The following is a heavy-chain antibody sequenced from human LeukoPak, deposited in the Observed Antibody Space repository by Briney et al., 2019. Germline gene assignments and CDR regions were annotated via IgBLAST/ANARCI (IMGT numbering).Heavy chain of an antibody. D-gene: IGHD1-26*01. J-gene: IGHJ3*02. CDR2: IYYSGST. CDR3: ASYIVGATLDAFDI. V-gene: IGHV4-31*03. CDR1: GGTNSICGYY. Sequence: PSETLSLTCTVSGGTNSICGYYWSWIRQHPGKGLEWIGYIYYSGSTYYNPSLKSRVTISVHTSTNQFSLKLLTVTSAATAVYYCASYIVGATLDAFDIWGQGTMVTVSS.